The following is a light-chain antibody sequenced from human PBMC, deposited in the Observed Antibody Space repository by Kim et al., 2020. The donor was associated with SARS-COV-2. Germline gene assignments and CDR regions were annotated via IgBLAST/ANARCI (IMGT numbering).Light chain of an antibody. J-gene: IGKJ1*01. CDR2: AAS. Sequence: ASTGYRVTITFRASQGISSYLALYQQKPGKAPKLLIYAASTFQSWVPSRFSGSGSGTDFTLTISCLQSEDFATYYCQQYYSYPRTFGQGTKVDIK. CDR1: QGISSY. V-gene: IGKV1-8*01. CDR3: QQYYSYPRT.